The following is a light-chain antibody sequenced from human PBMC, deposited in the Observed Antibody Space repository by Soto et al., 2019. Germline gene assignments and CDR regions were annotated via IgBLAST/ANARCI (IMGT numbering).Light chain of an antibody. CDR1: QSVSSNY. V-gene: IGKV3-20*01. Sequence: EIVLTQSPGTVSLSPGERATLSCRASQSVSSNYVAWYQQKPGQAPRFLIYGASSRATGIPDRFSGSGSGTDFSLTISRLEPEDFAVYYCQQYGSSPRTFGQGTKLEIK. CDR2: GAS. CDR3: QQYGSSPRT. J-gene: IGKJ2*01.